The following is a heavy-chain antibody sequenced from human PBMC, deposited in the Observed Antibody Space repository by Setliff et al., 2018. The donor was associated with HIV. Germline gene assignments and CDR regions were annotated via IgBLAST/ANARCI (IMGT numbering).Heavy chain of an antibody. V-gene: IGHV3-23*01. CDR3: AKELAASGLGYFDS. CDR1: GFTFSNYA. CDR2: ILSTGERT. Sequence: GGSLSLSCAASGFTFSNYAMSWVRQAPGEGLEWVSAILSTGERTVYADSVKGRFTISRDNSKNTVYLQMNSLRAEDTAEYYCAKELAASGLGYFDSWGRGILVTVSS. D-gene: IGHD3-22*01. J-gene: IGHJ4*02.